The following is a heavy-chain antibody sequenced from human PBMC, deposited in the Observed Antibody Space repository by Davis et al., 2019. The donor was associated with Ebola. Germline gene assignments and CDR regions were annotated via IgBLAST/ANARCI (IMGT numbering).Heavy chain of an antibody. CDR1: GFTFSSSA. V-gene: IGHV1-58*02. D-gene: IGHD6-13*01. CDR3: ARGLSIAAAHYYYYGMDV. Sequence: AASVKVSCKAYGFTFSSSAMQWVRQARGQRLEWIGGIVVGSGNTNYAQKLQGRVTMTTDTSTSTAYMELRSLRSDDTAVYYCARGLSIAAAHYYYYGMDVWGQGTTVTVSS. J-gene: IGHJ6*02. CDR2: IVVGSGNT.